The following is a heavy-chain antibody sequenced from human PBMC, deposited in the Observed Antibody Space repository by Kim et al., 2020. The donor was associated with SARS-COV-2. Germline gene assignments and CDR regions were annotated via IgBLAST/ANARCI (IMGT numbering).Heavy chain of an antibody. Sequence: GGSLRLSCAASGFTFSSYAMSWVCQAPGKGMEWVSAISVSGGSTYYADSVKGRLTISRDNSNNTLYLQMNSLKAEDTAVYYCAKVRARLLGYYYYGMDVWGQGTTVTVSS. J-gene: IGHJ6*02. CDR1: GFTFSSYA. CDR3: AKVRARLLGYYYYGMDV. V-gene: IGHV3-23*01. CDR2: ISVSGGST. D-gene: IGHD2-8*02.